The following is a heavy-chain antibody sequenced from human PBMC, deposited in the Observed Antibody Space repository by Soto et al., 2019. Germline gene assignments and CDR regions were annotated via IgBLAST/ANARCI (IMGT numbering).Heavy chain of an antibody. CDR3: ARPGGCTNGVCYSHFDY. J-gene: IGHJ4*02. V-gene: IGHV4-39*01. CDR1: GGSISSSSYY. D-gene: IGHD2-8*01. Sequence: ASETLSLTCTVSGGSISSSSYYWGWIRQPPGKGLEWIGSIYYSGSTYYNPSLKSRVTISVDTSKNQFSLKLSSVTAADTAVYYCARPGGCTNGVCYSHFDYWGQGTLVTVSS. CDR2: IYYSGST.